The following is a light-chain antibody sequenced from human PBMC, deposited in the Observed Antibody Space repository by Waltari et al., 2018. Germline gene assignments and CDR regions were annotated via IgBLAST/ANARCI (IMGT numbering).Light chain of an antibody. V-gene: IGKV2-30*01. J-gene: IGKJ1*01. CDR2: MVS. Sequence: DVVMTQSPLSLPVTLGQPASISCRSSESLVYSDGNAYLDWFQQRPGQSPRRLSYMVSNRDSGVPDRFSRSGSGTDFTLKISRVEAEDVGCYYCMQGTHWPRTFGQGTKVEIK. CDR1: ESLVYSDGNAY. CDR3: MQGTHWPRT.